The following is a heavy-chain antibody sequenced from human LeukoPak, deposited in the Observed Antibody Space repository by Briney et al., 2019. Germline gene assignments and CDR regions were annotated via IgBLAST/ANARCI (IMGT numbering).Heavy chain of an antibody. Sequence: GASVKVSCKASGHTFTSYGISWVRQAPGQGLEWMGWISAYNGNTNYAQKLQGRVTMTTDTSTSTAYMELRSLRSDDTAVYYCARDIVDTAMVTYSLFDYWGQGTLVTVSS. CDR2: ISAYNGNT. CDR3: ARDIVDTAMVTYSLFDY. V-gene: IGHV1-18*01. D-gene: IGHD5-18*01. CDR1: GHTFTSYG. J-gene: IGHJ4*02.